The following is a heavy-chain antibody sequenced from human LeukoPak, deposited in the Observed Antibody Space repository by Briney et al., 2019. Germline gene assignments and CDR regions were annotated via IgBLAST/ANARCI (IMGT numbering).Heavy chain of an antibody. D-gene: IGHD5-18*01. CDR1: GGSISSNNY. Sequence: SGTLSLTCAVSGGSISSNNYWSWVRQPPGKGLEWIREIYHSGSTNYNPSLKSRVTISVDKSKNQFSLKLSSVTAADTAVYYCARVGDYSYGYYWGQGTLVTVSS. CDR3: ARVGDYSYGYY. V-gene: IGHV4-4*02. J-gene: IGHJ4*02. CDR2: IYHSGST.